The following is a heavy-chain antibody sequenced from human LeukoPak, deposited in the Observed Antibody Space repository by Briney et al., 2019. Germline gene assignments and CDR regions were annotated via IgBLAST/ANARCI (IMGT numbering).Heavy chain of an antibody. D-gene: IGHD3-10*01. CDR2: ISGSGGST. J-gene: IGHJ3*02. V-gene: IGHV3-23*01. Sequence: PGGSLRLSCAASGFTFSSYAMSWVRQAPGKGLEWVSAISGSGGSTYYADSVKGRFTISRDNSKNSLYLQMNSLRTEDTALYYCLWFGELKSFDIWGQGTMVTVSS. CDR1: GFTFSSYA. CDR3: LWFGELKSFDI.